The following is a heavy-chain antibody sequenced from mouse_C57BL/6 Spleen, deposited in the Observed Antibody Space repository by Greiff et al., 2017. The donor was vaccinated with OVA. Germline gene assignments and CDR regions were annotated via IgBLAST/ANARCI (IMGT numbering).Heavy chain of an antibody. CDR1: GYTFTDYY. CDR3: ARGTYYCGSSRGYYYDY. V-gene: IGHV1-26*01. CDR2: INPNNGGT. J-gene: IGHJ2*01. Sequence: EVQLQQSGPELVKPGASVKISCKASGYTFTDYYMNWVKQSPGKSLEWIGDINPNNGGTSYNQKFKGKATLTVDTSSSTAYMELRSLTSEDSAVYYCARGTYYCGSSRGYYYDYWGQGTTLTVSS. D-gene: IGHD1-1*01.